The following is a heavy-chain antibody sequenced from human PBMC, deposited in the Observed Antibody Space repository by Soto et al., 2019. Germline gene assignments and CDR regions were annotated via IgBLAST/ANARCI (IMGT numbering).Heavy chain of an antibody. Sequence: QVQLQQWGAGLLKPSETLSLTCAISGGSFSGYYWSWIRQPPGKGLEWIGEINHDGITNYNPTLKSRVTISLDTSKNHVSLNLTSVTAADTAVYYCAGRYCTDGSCYRPWGQGTLVTVSS. J-gene: IGHJ4*02. CDR1: GGSFSGYY. D-gene: IGHD2-15*01. V-gene: IGHV4-34*01. CDR2: INHDGIT. CDR3: AGRYCTDGSCYRP.